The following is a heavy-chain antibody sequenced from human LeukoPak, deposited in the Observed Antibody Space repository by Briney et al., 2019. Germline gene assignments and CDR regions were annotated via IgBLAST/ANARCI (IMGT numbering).Heavy chain of an antibody. CDR3: ARDHGTGWYEY. Sequence: GGSLRLSCAASGFTFSSYAMSWVRQAPGKGLEWVSAISGSGGSTYYADSVKGRFTISRDNAKNSVYLQMNSLRVEDTAVYYCARDHGTGWYEYWGQGTLVTVSS. J-gene: IGHJ4*02. V-gene: IGHV3-23*01. CDR2: ISGSGGST. D-gene: IGHD6-19*01. CDR1: GFTFSSYA.